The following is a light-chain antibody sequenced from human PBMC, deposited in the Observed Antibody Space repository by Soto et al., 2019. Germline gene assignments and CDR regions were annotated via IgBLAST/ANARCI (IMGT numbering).Light chain of an antibody. Sequence: EIMLTQSRATLSLSPGERATLSCRASQSVSPYLGWYQQKPGQAPRLLIYDASNRATGIPARFSGSGSGTDFTLTISSLEPEDFAVYYCQQRSNWPITFGQGTRLEIK. J-gene: IGKJ5*01. V-gene: IGKV3-11*01. CDR3: QQRSNWPIT. CDR2: DAS. CDR1: QSVSPY.